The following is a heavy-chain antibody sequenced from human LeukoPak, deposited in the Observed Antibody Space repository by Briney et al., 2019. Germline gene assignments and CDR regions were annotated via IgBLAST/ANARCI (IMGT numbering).Heavy chain of an antibody. Sequence: ASVKVSCKASGGTFSSYAISWVRQAPGQGLEWMGGIIPIFGTANYAQKFQGRVTITADESTSTAYMELSSLRSEDTAVYYCPRESVDFWSGYRLYYFDYWGQGTLVTVSS. CDR2: IIPIFGTA. CDR3: PRESVDFWSGYRLYYFDY. CDR1: GGTFSSYA. D-gene: IGHD3-3*01. V-gene: IGHV1-69*13. J-gene: IGHJ4*02.